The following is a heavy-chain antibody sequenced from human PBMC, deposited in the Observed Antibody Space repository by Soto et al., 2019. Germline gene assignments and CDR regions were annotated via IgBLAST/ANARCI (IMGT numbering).Heavy chain of an antibody. V-gene: IGHV4-59*01. CDR1: GDSISDYY. CDR2: IYQSGST. Sequence: QVQLQESGPGLVKPSETLSLTCTVSGDSISDYYWTWIRQPPGKGLEWIGYIYQSGSTYYNPSLKSRVTISLDASRNQFSLKLNSVTAADTAVYYCARASRNYFAYWGQGTLVTVSS. J-gene: IGHJ4*02. CDR3: ARASRNYFAY.